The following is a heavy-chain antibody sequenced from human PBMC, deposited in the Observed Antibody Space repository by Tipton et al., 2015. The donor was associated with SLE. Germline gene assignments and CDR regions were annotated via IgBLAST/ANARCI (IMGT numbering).Heavy chain of an antibody. CDR3: ARALGTTRAEHLQY. CDR1: GGSISSSSYY. V-gene: IGHV4-39*07. J-gene: IGHJ1*01. D-gene: IGHD1-7*01. CDR2: IYYSGST. Sequence: GLVKPSETLSLTCTVSGGSISSSSYYWGWIRQPPGKGLEWIGSIYYSGSTYYNPSLKSRVTLSVDTSKNQFSLILNSVTAADTAVYYCARALGTTRAEHLQYWGQGTLVTVSS.